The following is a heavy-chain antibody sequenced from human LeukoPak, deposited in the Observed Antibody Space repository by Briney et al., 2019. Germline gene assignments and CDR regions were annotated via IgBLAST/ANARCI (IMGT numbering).Heavy chain of an antibody. CDR2: TTNSGGNT. CDR3: ARDSLPPINWFDP. J-gene: IGHJ5*02. V-gene: IGHV3-23*01. Sequence: GGSLRLSCAASGFTFSKHGMSWVRQAAGKGLEWVSGTTNSGGNTFYADFVKGRFTISRDNSKNTLYLQMNSLRAEDTAVYYCARDSLPPINWFDPWGQGTLVTVSS. CDR1: GFTFSKHG.